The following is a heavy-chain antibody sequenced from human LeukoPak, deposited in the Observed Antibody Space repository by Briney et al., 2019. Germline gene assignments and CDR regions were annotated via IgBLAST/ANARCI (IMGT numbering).Heavy chain of an antibody. Sequence: SETLSLTCSVSGDSISNYYWSWIRQPPGKGLEWIGYIYYSGNTDYNPSLKSRVTISVDTSKNQFSLRLSSVTAADTAVYYCAREGVEDYYDSSGYLGDWGQGTLVTVSS. J-gene: IGHJ4*02. D-gene: IGHD3-22*01. CDR1: GDSISNYY. CDR2: IYYSGNT. CDR3: AREGVEDYYDSSGYLGD. V-gene: IGHV4-59*01.